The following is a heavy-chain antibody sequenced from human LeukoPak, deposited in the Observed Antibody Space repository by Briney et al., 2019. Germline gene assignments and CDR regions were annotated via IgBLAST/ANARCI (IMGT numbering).Heavy chain of an antibody. J-gene: IGHJ3*02. Sequence: SETLSLTCTVSGGSISSYYWSWIRQPAGRGLEWIGRIYTSGSTNYNPSLKSRVTMSVDTSKNQFPLKLSSVTAADTAVYYCARDRIVVVRAARNDAFDIWGQGTMVTVSS. V-gene: IGHV4-4*07. CDR1: GGSISSYY. CDR3: ARDRIVVVRAARNDAFDI. CDR2: IYTSGST. D-gene: IGHD2-2*01.